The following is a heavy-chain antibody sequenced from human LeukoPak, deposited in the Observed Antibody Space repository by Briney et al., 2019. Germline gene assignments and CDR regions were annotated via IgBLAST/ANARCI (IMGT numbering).Heavy chain of an antibody. CDR3: ARGTGYYYFDY. CDR2: INSDGSST. V-gene: IGHV3-74*01. J-gene: IGHJ4*02. D-gene: IGHD3/OR15-3a*01. Sequence: GGSPRLSCAASGFTFSSYWMHWVRQAPGKGLVWVSRINSDGSSTSYADSVKGRFTISRDNAKNTLYLQMNSLRAEDTAVYYCARGTGYYYFDYWGQGTLVTVSS. CDR1: GFTFSSYW.